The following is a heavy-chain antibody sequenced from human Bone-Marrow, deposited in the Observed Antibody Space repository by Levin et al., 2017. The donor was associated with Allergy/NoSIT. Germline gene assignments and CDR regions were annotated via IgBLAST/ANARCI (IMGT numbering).Heavy chain of an antibody. CDR2: ISGTDGGI. CDR3: AKDSPYGTSWFGRSDY. D-gene: IGHD6-13*01. CDR1: GFTFRSSG. V-gene: IGHV3-23*01. J-gene: IGHJ4*02. Sequence: GGSLRLSCSASGFTFRSSGMSWVRQAPGKGLEWVSSISGTDGGIYYADSVKGRFTMSRDNSKNTFYLQINSLRAEDTSLYYCAKDSPYGTSWFGRSDYWGQGTLVTVSS.